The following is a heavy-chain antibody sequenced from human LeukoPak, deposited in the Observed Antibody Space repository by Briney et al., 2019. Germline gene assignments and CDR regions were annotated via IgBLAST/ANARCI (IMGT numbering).Heavy chain of an antibody. V-gene: IGHV3-48*01. CDR2: ISRTVDTI. CDR3: VREAALYTYGFRPLDY. CDR1: GFTCGTYS. D-gene: IGHD3-10*01. Sequence: GGSLRLSCAASGFTCGTYSMNWVRQAPGKGLEWVAYISRTVDTIYYADSVKGRFTISRDLAKNSIYLQMNSLRAEDTAVYYCVREAALYTYGFRPLDYWGQGTLVTVSS. J-gene: IGHJ4*02.